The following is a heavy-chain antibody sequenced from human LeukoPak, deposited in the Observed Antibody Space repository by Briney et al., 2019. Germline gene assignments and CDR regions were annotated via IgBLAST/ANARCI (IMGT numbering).Heavy chain of an antibody. D-gene: IGHD2-21*02. J-gene: IGHJ6*02. CDR3: ARDVVVTANDYYGMDV. V-gene: IGHV4-39*07. Sequence: SETLSLTCTVSGGSISSSSYYWGWLRQPPGKGLEWIGSIYYSGSTYYNPSLKSRVTISVDTSKNQFSLKLSSVTAADTAVYYCARDVVVTANDYYGMDVWGQGTTVTVSS. CDR1: GGSISSSSYY. CDR2: IYYSGST.